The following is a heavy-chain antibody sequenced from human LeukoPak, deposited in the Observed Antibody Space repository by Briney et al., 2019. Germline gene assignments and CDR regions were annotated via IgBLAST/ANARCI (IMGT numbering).Heavy chain of an antibody. CDR3: ARQPAAITPPLEYYFDY. V-gene: IGHV4-30-2*01. Sequence: SETLSLTCTVSGGSISSGGYYWSWIRQPPGKGLEWIGYIYHSGSTYYNPSLKSRVTISVDRSKNQFSLKLSSVTAADTAVYYCARQPAAITPPLEYYFDYWGQGTLVTVSS. J-gene: IGHJ4*02. CDR1: GGSISSGGYY. D-gene: IGHD2-2*02. CDR2: IYHSGST.